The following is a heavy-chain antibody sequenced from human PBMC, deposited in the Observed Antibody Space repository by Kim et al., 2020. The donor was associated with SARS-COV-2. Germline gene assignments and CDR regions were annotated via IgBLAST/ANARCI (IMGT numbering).Heavy chain of an antibody. J-gene: IGHJ6*02. CDR1: GYTFTSYY. Sequence: ASVKVSCKASGYTFTSYYMHWVRQAPGQGLEWMGIINPSGGSTSYAQKFQGRVTMTRDTSTSTVYMELSSLRSEDTAVYYCARDQLGYCSSTSCPTPLTYYYCGMDDWGQATTVTVSS. D-gene: IGHD2-2*01. V-gene: IGHV1-46*01. CDR3: ARDQLGYCSSTSCPTPLTYYYCGMDD. CDR2: INPSGGST.